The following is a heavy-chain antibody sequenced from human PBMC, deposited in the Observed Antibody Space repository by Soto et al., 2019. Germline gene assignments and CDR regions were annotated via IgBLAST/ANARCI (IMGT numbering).Heavy chain of an antibody. CDR3: AADYASGSYRFDY. CDR2: IYYSGRT. J-gene: IGHJ4*02. V-gene: IGHV4-59*01. Sequence: QVQLQESGPGLVKPSETLSLTCTVSTDSISAYSWSWLRRPPGKGLEWIGYIYYSGRTTYNPSLKSRLTISLDTSKSQFSLRLTSVTAADTAVYYCAADYASGSYRFDYWGQGALVTFSS. D-gene: IGHD3-10*01. CDR1: TDSISAYS.